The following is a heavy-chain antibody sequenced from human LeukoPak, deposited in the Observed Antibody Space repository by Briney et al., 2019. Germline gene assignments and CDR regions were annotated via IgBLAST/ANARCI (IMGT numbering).Heavy chain of an antibody. J-gene: IGHJ4*02. CDR1: GGSISSYY. CDR2: IYYSGST. Sequence: SETLSLTCTVSGGSISSYYWSWIRQPPGKGLEWIGSIYYSGSTYYNPSLKSRVTISVDTSKNQSSLKLSSVTAADTAVYYCARRSMVRGVDYWGQGTLVTVSS. V-gene: IGHV4-59*05. D-gene: IGHD3-10*01. CDR3: ARRSMVRGVDY.